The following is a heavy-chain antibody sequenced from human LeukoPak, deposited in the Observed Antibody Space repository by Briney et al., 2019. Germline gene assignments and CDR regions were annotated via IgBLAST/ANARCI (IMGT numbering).Heavy chain of an antibody. V-gene: IGHV3-21*01. D-gene: IGHD6-13*01. CDR2: ISSSSSYI. J-gene: IGHJ6*03. CDR3: ARDPYSSSWSYYYYYMDV. CDR1: GFTFGSYS. Sequence: PGGSLRLSCAASGFTFGSYSMNWVRQAPGKGLEWVSSISSSSSYIYYADSVKGRFTISRDNAKNSLYLQMNSLRAEDTAVYYCARDPYSSSWSYYYYYMDVWGKGTTVTVSS.